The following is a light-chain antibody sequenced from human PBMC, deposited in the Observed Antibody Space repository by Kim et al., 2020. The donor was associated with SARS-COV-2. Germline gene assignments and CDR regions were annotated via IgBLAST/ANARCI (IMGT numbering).Light chain of an antibody. CDR2: GAS. V-gene: IGKV1-27*01. Sequence: ASVGDRVTITCRASQGISNYLAWYQQKPGKVPRFLISGASTLQSGVPSRFSGRGSGTDFTLTISSLQPEDVATYYCQKYDSVPWTFGQGTKVDIK. J-gene: IGKJ1*01. CDR1: QGISNY. CDR3: QKYDSVPWT.